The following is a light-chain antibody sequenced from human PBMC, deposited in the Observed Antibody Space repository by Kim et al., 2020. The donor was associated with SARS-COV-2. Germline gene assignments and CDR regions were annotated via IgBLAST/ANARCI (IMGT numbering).Light chain of an antibody. CDR2: VAT. Sequence: SLGDRATLSCRASQYINKNSLAWYQQKPEQIPRLLMYVATIRATGVPDRFGGSGSGTDFFLTINRLAPEDFAVYYCQQYGSSPAYTFGQGTTLEI. V-gene: IGKV3-20*01. CDR3: QQYGSSPAYT. CDR1: QYINKNS. J-gene: IGKJ2*01.